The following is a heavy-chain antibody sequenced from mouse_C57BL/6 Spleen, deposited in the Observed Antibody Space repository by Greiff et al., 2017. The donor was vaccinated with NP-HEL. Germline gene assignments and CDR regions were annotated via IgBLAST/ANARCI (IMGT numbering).Heavy chain of an antibody. Sequence: QVQLQQPGAELVRPGSSVKLSCKASGYTFTSYWMHWVKQRPIQGLEWIGNIDPSDSETHYNQKFKDKATLTVDKSSSTAYMQLSSLTSEDSAVYYCVRWAGYGSSPDYWGQGTTLTVSS. CDR2: IDPSDSET. J-gene: IGHJ2*01. V-gene: IGHV1-52*01. CDR3: VRWAGYGSSPDY. CDR1: GYTFTSYW. D-gene: IGHD1-1*01.